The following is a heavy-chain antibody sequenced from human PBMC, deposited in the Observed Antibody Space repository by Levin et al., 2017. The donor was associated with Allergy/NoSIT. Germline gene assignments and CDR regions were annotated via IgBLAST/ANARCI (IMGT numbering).Heavy chain of an antibody. CDR3: TRDHKEDSGYDWSGVLFWFDP. J-gene: IGHJ5*02. CDR1: GFTFGDYA. D-gene: IGHD5-12*01. Sequence: KPGGSLRLSCTASGFTFGDYAMSWFRQAPGKGLEWVGFIRSKAYGGTTEYAASVKGRFTISRDDSKSIAYLQMNSLKTEDTAVYYCTRDHKEDSGYDWSGVLFWFDPWGQGTLVTVSS. V-gene: IGHV3-49*05. CDR2: IRSKAYGGTT.